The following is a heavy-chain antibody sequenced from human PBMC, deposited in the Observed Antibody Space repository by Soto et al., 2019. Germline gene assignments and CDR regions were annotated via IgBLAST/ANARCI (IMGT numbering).Heavy chain of an antibody. J-gene: IGHJ3*02. Sequence: GSLRLSCTASGFTFGDYAMSWFRQAPGRGLEWVGFIRSKAYGGTTEYAASVKGRFTISRDDSKSIAYLQMNSLKTEDTAVYYCTRVPYYYDSSGYSPDDAFDIWGQGTMVTVSS. CDR3: TRVPYYYDSSGYSPDDAFDI. D-gene: IGHD3-22*01. V-gene: IGHV3-49*03. CDR2: IRSKAYGGTT. CDR1: GFTFGDYA.